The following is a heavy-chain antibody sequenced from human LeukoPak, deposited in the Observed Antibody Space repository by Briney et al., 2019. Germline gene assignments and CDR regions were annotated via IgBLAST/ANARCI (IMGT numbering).Heavy chain of an antibody. D-gene: IGHD6-13*01. CDR1: GGSISSSNW. CDR3: ARGSSSWYDGVDY. V-gene: IGHV4-4*02. CDR2: IYHSGST. J-gene: IGHJ4*02. Sequence: SETLSLTCAVSGGSISSSNWWSWVRQPPGKGLEWIGEIYHSGSTNYNPSLKSRVTISVDKSKNQFSLKLSSVTAADTAVYYCARGSSSWYDGVDYWGQGTLVTVSS.